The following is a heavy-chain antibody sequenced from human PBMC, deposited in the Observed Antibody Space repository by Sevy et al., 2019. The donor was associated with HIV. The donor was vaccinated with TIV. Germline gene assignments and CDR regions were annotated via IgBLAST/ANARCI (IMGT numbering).Heavy chain of an antibody. Sequence: GGSLRLSCAVSGFTFSTYWMSWVRQAPGKGLEWVANIKKDGSEKYYVDSVKGRFTISRDNAKNSLYLQMNSLRVEDTAVYYCARDLFSGGNAVYGYWGQGTLVTVSS. CDR1: GFTFSTYW. J-gene: IGHJ4*02. CDR3: ARDLFSGGNAVYGY. CDR2: IKKDGSEK. V-gene: IGHV3-7*01. D-gene: IGHD2-15*01.